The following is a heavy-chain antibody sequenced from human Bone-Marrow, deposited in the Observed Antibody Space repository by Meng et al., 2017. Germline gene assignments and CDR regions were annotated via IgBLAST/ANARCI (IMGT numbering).Heavy chain of an antibody. CDR2: INHSGST. Sequence: QVQLQQWGAGLLKPSETLSLTCAVYGGSFSGYYWSWIRQHPGKGLEWIGEINHSGSTNYNPSLKSRVTISVDTSKNQFSLKLSSVTAADTAVYYCARGSGSPEYCSSTSCYSGGWFNPWGQGTLVTVSS. D-gene: IGHD2-2*02. CDR1: GGSFSGYY. V-gene: IGHV4-34*01. J-gene: IGHJ5*02. CDR3: ARGSGSPEYCSSTSCYSGGWFNP.